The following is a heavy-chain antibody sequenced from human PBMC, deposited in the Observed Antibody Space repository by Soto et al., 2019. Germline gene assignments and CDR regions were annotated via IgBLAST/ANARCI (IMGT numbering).Heavy chain of an antibody. V-gene: IGHV3-64D*06. CDR2: IRGNGDSP. J-gene: IGHJ4*02. Sequence: GGSLRLSCSASGFTFSSYTMHWVRQAPGKGLDYVSGIRGNGDSPFYADSVKGRFTISRDNSKNALYLLMSSLSADDTAVYYCVKSRGGDNFDFFDWGQGALVTVSS. CDR1: GFTFSSYT. CDR3: VKSRGGDNFDFFD. D-gene: IGHD2-21*01.